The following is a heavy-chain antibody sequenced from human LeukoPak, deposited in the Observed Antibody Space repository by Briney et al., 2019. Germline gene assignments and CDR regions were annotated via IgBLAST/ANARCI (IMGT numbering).Heavy chain of an antibody. Sequence: GRSPRLSCATSGFTFSSYGMHWVRQAPGKGLEWVAVISYDGSNKYYADSVKGRFTISRDNSKNTLYLQMNSLRAEDTAVYYCAKEVRWYFGYWGQGTLVTVSS. CDR2: ISYDGSNK. D-gene: IGHD6-13*01. CDR1: GFTFSSYG. J-gene: IGHJ4*02. CDR3: AKEVRWYFGY. V-gene: IGHV3-30*18.